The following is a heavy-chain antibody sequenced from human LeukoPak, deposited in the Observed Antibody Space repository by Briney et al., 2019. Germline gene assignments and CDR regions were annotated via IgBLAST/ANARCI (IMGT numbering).Heavy chain of an antibody. J-gene: IGHJ2*01. CDR1: GFTVSSNY. CDR3: ARGGGWYFRDWYFDL. Sequence: GGSLRLSCAASGFTVSSNYMSWVRQAPGKGLEWVALIWYDGTDKYYTDSVKGRFTISRDNSKDTLYLEMNSPRVEDTAVYYCARGGGWYFRDWYFDLWGRGTLVTVSS. V-gene: IGHV3-33*08. D-gene: IGHD6-19*01. CDR2: IWYDGTDK.